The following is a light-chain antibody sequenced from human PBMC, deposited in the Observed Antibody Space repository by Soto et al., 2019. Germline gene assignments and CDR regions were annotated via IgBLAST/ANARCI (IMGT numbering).Light chain of an antibody. Sequence: DIQMTQSPSTLSAFVGDRVTITCRASQSLSSWLAWYQQKPGKAPKVLIYEASNLEVGVPSRFSGSGSGTEFSLTISSLQPDDVATYYCQQYTDYPWTFGQGTKVEIK. V-gene: IGKV1-5*03. CDR1: QSLSSW. CDR2: EAS. J-gene: IGKJ1*01. CDR3: QQYTDYPWT.